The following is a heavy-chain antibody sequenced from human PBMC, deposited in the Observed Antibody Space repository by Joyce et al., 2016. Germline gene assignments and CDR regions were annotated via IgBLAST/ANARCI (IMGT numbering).Heavy chain of an antibody. CDR3: ARGGIVYDYSMDL. CDR1: GFTFSTSS. J-gene: IGHJ6*02. D-gene: IGHD3-22*01. CDR2: ISSDSTYI. V-gene: IGHV3-21*02. Sequence: EVQLVESGGGLVKPGGSLRISCAASGFTFSTSSKSWFRRAPGEGLEWVSSISSDSTYIFYADAVKGRFTVSRDNAKNSLYLQMNSLRAEDTAVFFCARGGIVYDYSMDLWGQGTTVTVSS.